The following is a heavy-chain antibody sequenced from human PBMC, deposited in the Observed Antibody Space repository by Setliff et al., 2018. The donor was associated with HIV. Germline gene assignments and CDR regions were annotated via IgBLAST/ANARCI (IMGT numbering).Heavy chain of an antibody. CDR2: IIPIFGTV. V-gene: IGHV1-69*13. J-gene: IGHJ3*02. D-gene: IGHD2-21*01. CDR1: GGTFSTYA. CDR3: ATLTYCAGDCYSTGASDI. Sequence: SVKVSCKASGGTFSTYAISWVRQAPGQGLEWMGGIIPIFGTVKYPLKFQGRVTITADESTSTAYMELSSLRSDGTAVYYCATLTYCAGDCYSTGASDIWGQGTMVTVSS.